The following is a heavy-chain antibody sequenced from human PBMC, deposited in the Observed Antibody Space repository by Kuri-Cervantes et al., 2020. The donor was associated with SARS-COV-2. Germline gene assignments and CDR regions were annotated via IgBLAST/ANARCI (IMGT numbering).Heavy chain of an antibody. CDR2: TYWDDDE. Sequence: SGPTLMKPTQTLTLTCTFSGFSLSTSGVGVGWIRQPPGNALEWLALTYWDDDERYSPSLKSRLTITKDTSKNQVALTMTNMDPVDTATYYCARAGPYYLFDYWGQGTLVTVSS. J-gene: IGHJ4*02. CDR1: GFSLSTSGVG. D-gene: IGHD3-10*01. CDR3: ARAGPYYLFDY. V-gene: IGHV2-5*02.